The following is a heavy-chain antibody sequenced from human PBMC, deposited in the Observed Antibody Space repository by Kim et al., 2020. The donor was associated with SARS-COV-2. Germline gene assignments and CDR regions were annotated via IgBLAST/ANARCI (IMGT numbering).Heavy chain of an antibody. CDR2: ISSSSSTI. Sequence: GGSLRLSCAASGFTFSSYSMNWVRQAPGKGLEWVSYISSSSSTIYYADSVKGRFTISRDNTKNSLYLQMNSLRDEDTAVYYCARVVWFGENDGDYWGQGTLVPVSS. D-gene: IGHD3-10*01. J-gene: IGHJ4*02. CDR1: GFTFSSYS. V-gene: IGHV3-48*02. CDR3: ARVVWFGENDGDY.